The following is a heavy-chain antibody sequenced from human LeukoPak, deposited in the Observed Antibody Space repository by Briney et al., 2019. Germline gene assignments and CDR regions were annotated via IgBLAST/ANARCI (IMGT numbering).Heavy chain of an antibody. Sequence: AGGSLRLSCAASGFTFSSYAMSWVRQAPGKRLEWVSAISGSGGSTYYADSVKGRFTISRDNSKNTLYLQMDSLRAEDTAVYNCAKNGGSYYRPFDYWGQGTLVTVSS. D-gene: IGHD1-26*01. CDR1: GFTFSSYA. V-gene: IGHV3-23*01. CDR3: AKNGGSYYRPFDY. CDR2: ISGSGGST. J-gene: IGHJ4*02.